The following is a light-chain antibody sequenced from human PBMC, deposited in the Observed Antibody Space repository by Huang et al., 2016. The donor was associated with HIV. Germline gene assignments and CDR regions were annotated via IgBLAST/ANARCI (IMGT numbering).Light chain of an antibody. CDR1: QEIGTS. Sequence: QLTQSPPSLSASVGDTVISSCRASQEIGTSLAWYQQKQGRAPKLLISSASTLQTGVPSRFSGDSAGTYFTLFITRRQPEDFATYYCQQLHSYPITFGRGTRLDI. V-gene: IGKV1-9*01. J-gene: IGKJ5*01. CDR2: SAS. CDR3: QQLHSYPIT.